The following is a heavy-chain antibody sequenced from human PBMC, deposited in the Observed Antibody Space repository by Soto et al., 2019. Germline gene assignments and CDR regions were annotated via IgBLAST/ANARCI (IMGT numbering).Heavy chain of an antibody. V-gene: IGHV3-30*18. CDR2: ISYVGNDK. CDR3: AKFWGPMAALVDDY. D-gene: IGHD3-16*01. CDR1: GFTFSNFG. J-gene: IGHJ4*02. Sequence: PGGSLILSCAASGFTFSNFGMHGVRQAPGKGLAWVAGISYVGNDKYYADSVRGRFTISRDNSKNTLFLQMNSLTTEDTAVYYSAKFWGPMAALVDDYWGEGT.